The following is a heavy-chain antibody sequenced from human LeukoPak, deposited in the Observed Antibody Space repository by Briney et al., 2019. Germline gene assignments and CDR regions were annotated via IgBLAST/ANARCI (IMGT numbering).Heavy chain of an antibody. D-gene: IGHD3-10*01. CDR1: GFTFSTYW. J-gene: IGHJ4*02. Sequence: GGSLRLSCAPSGFTFSTYWMSWVRQAPGKGLEWVANINQDGSEKYYVDSVKGRFTISRDNAKNSLYLQMNSLRAEDTAVYYCASYYGSGSHFGYWGQGTLVTVSP. V-gene: IGHV3-7*01. CDR3: ASYYGSGSHFGY. CDR2: INQDGSEK.